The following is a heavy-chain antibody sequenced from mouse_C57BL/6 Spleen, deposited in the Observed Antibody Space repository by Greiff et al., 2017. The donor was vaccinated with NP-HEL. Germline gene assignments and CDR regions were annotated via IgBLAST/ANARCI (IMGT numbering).Heavy chain of an antibody. CDR1: GFTFSSYT. Sequence: EVMLVESGGGLVKPGGSLKLSCAASGFTFSSYTMSWVRQTPEKRLEWVATISGGGGNTYYPDSVKGRFTISRDNAKNTLYLQMSSLRSEDTALYYCARRGYGNYDYAMDYWGQGTSVTVSS. V-gene: IGHV5-9*01. D-gene: IGHD2-1*01. CDR2: ISGGGGNT. J-gene: IGHJ4*01. CDR3: ARRGYGNYDYAMDY.